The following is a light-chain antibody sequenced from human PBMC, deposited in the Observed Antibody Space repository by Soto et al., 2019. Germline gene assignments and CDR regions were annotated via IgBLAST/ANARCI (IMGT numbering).Light chain of an antibody. Sequence: QSALTQPASVSGSPGQSITISCTGTSSDVGSYNYVSWHQHHPGKAPKLMIYEVSNRPSGVSYRFSGSKSGNTASLTISGLQAEDEAVYYCSSYTVSSTWVFGGGTQLTVL. CDR3: SSYTVSSTWV. CDR1: SSDVGSYNY. J-gene: IGLJ3*02. CDR2: EVS. V-gene: IGLV2-14*01.